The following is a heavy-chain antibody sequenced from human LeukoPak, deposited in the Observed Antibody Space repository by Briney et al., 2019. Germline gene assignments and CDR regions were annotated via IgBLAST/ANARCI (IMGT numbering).Heavy chain of an antibody. CDR2: INGRGSEK. D-gene: IGHD4-17*01. Sequence: GGSLRLSCATSGFTFSGYWMSWDRHGPGKALEWVANINGRGSEKYYVDSVKGRFTISRDNAKNSLFLQMNSLTAEDTAIYYCATDDYGPAGYGGQGTLVTVSS. V-gene: IGHV3-7*01. J-gene: IGHJ4*02. CDR3: ATDDYGPAGY. CDR1: GFTFSGYW.